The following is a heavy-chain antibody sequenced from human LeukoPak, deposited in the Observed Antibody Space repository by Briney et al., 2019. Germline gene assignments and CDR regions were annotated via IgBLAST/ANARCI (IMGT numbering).Heavy chain of an antibody. CDR3: ARNLVGKTDFDY. J-gene: IGHJ4*02. CDR2: INAGSGDT. CDR1: GYTFSTYA. D-gene: IGHD6-19*01. V-gene: IGHV1-3*01. Sequence: ASVKVSCKASGYTFSTYAMHWVRQAPGQSLEWMGWINAGSGDTKYSQKFQGRVTVTWDTSASTAYMELSSLRSEDTAVYYCARNLVGKTDFDYWGQGTLVTVSS.